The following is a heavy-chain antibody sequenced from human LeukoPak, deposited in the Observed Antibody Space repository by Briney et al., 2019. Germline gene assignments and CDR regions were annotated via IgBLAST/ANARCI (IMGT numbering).Heavy chain of an antibody. CDR3: ARFLMGATTIWFDP. J-gene: IGHJ5*02. D-gene: IGHD1-26*01. CDR2: IYYSGST. Sequence: SETPSLTCTVSGGSISSHYWSWIRQPPGKGLEWIGYIYYSGSTNYNPSLKSRVTISVDTSKNQFSLKLSSVTAADTAVYYCARFLMGATTIWFDPWGQGTLVTVSS. CDR1: GGSISSHY. V-gene: IGHV4-59*11.